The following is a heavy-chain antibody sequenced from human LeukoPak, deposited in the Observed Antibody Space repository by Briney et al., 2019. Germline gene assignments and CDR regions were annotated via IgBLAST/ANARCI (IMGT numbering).Heavy chain of an antibody. V-gene: IGHV3-23*01. CDR3: AKGSYYDSSGSFYFDY. Sequence: PGGSLRLSCAASGFTFSNYAMSRVRQAPGKGLEWVSGISGSGDNTYYADSVKGRFTISRDNSKNTLYVQVNSLGTEDTAAYYCAKGSYYDSSGSFYFDYWGQGTLVTVSS. CDR2: ISGSGDNT. CDR1: GFTFSNYA. J-gene: IGHJ4*02. D-gene: IGHD3-22*01.